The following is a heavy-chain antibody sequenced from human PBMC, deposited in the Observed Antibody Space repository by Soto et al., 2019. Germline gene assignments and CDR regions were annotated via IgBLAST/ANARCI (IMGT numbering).Heavy chain of an antibody. CDR2: IDWDDDK. CDR1: GFSLSTSGMC. J-gene: IGHJ6*02. CDR3: ARIQVAAAGYYYYGMDV. V-gene: IGHV2-70*11. Sequence: SGPTLVNPTQTLTLTCTFSGFSLSTSGMCVSWIRQPPGKALEWLARIDWDDDKYYSTSLKTRLTISKDTSKNQVVLTMTNMDPVDTATYYCARIQVAAAGYYYYGMDVWGQGTTVTVSS. D-gene: IGHD6-13*01.